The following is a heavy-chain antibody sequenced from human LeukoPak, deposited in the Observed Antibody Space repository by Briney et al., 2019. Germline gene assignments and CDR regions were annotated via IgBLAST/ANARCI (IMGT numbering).Heavy chain of an antibody. CDR1: GFTFSSYS. D-gene: IGHD3-10*01. CDR2: ISSSSNYI. V-gene: IGHV3-21*01. CDR3: ARHLNYYLDY. Sequence: GGSLRLSCAASGFTFSSYSMNWVRQAPGRGLEWVSSISSSSNYIYYADSVKGRFTISRDNSKNTLYLQMNSLRAEDTAVYYCARHLNYYLDYWGQGTLVTVSS. J-gene: IGHJ4*02.